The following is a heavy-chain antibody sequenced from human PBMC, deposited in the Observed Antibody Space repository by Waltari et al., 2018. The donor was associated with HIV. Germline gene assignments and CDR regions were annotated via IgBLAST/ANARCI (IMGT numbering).Heavy chain of an antibody. CDR1: GFIFDNYA. CDR2: ISWNSGSI. V-gene: IGHV3-9*01. J-gene: IGHJ5*02. CDR3: AKDGQFAAP. Sequence: EVQLVESGGGLVQPGRSLRLSCAASGFIFDNYAMHWVRQAPGKDLEWVSGISWNSGSIGYAESVKGRFTISRDNAKNSLYLQMNSLRAEDTALYYCAKDGQFAAPWGQGTLVTVSS.